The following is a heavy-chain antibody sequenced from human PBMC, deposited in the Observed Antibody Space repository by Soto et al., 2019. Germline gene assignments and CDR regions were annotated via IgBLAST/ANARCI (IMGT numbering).Heavy chain of an antibody. V-gene: IGHV3-23*01. CDR3: AKQGSGWYGGFDY. J-gene: IGHJ4*02. CDR1: GFTFSSYA. D-gene: IGHD6-19*01. Sequence: EVQLLESGGGLVQPGGSLRLSCAASGFTFSSYAMGWVRQAPGKGLEWVSAISGSGGSTYYADSVKGRFTISRDNSKNTLYLQMNSLRAEDTAVYYCAKQGSGWYGGFDYWGQGTLVTVSS. CDR2: ISGSGGST.